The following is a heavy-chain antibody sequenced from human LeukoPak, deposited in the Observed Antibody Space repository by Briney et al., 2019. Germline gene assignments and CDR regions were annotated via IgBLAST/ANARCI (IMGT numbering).Heavy chain of an antibody. CDR2: ISYDGSNK. V-gene: IGHV3-30-3*01. J-gene: IGHJ3*02. CDR1: GFTFSSYE. Sequence: GRSLRLSCAASGFTFSSYEMNWVRQAPGKGLEWVAVISYDGSNKHYADSVKGRLTISRDNSKNTMYLQMNSLRIEDTAVYYCARDRGWAFDIWGQGTMVTVSS. CDR3: ARDRGWAFDI.